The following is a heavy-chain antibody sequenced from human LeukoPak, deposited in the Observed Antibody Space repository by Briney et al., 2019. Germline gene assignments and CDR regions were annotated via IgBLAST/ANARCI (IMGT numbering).Heavy chain of an antibody. Sequence: GSVKVSCKASGYTFTGYYMHWVRQAPGQRLEWMGRINPSRGGTNYAQTLQGRVTMTRDTSISTAYMELSRLRSDDTAVYYCYGGNSDFQHWGQGTLVTVSS. V-gene: IGHV1-2*06. J-gene: IGHJ1*01. CDR3: YGGNSDFQH. CDR2: INPSRGGT. CDR1: GYTFTGYY. D-gene: IGHD4-23*01.